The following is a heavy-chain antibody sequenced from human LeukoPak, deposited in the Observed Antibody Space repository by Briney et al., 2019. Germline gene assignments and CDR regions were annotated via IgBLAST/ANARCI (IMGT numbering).Heavy chain of an antibody. D-gene: IGHD6-19*01. V-gene: IGHV3-74*01. CDR1: GFTFSSYW. CDR3: ARVQQWLARWYDY. J-gene: IGHJ4*02. CDR2: INSDGSST. Sequence: GGSLRLSCAASGFTFSSYWMHWVRQAPGKGLVWVSRINSDGSSTSYADSVKGRFTISRDNAKNTLYLQMNSLRAEDTAVYYCARVQQWLARWYDYWGQGTLVTVSS.